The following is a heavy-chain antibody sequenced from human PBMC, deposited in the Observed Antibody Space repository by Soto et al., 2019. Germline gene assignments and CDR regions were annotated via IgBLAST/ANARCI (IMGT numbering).Heavy chain of an antibody. CDR3: AKDSVPFSRIVGATWVYYYYGMDV. D-gene: IGHD1-26*01. CDR1: GFTFSSYG. CDR2: ISYDGSNK. J-gene: IGHJ6*02. Sequence: PGGSLRLSCAASGFTFSSYGMHWVRQAPGKGLEWVAVISYDGSNKYYADSVKGRFTISRDNSKNTLYLQMNSLRAEDTAVYYCAKDSVPFSRIVGATWVYYYYGMDVWGQGTTVTVSS. V-gene: IGHV3-30*18.